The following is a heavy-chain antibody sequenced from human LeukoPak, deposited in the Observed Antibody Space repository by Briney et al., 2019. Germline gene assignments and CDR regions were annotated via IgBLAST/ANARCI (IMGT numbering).Heavy chain of an antibody. D-gene: IGHD3-10*01. J-gene: IGHJ6*02. V-gene: IGHV4-34*01. Sequence: KPSETLSLTCAVYGGSFSGYYWSWLRQPPGKGLEWIGEINHSGSTNYNPSLKSRVTISVDTSKNQFSLKLSSVTAADTAVYYCARVRRWAQWFGDRYYYYGMDVWGQGTTVTVSS. CDR2: INHSGST. CDR3: ARVRRWAQWFGDRYYYYGMDV. CDR1: GGSFSGYY.